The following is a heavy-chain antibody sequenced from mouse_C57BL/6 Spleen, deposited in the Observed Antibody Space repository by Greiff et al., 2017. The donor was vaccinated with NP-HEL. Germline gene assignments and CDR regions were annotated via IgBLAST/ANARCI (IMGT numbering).Heavy chain of an antibody. CDR1: GYTFTSYW. Sequence: VQLQQPGAELVKPGASVKLSCKASGYTFTSYWMQWVKQRPGQGLEWIGEIDPSDSYTNYNQKFKGKATLTVDTSSSTAYMQLSSLTSEDSAVYYCARDYSNQGYFDVWGTGTTVTVSS. CDR3: ARDYSNQGYFDV. D-gene: IGHD2-5*01. CDR2: IDPSDSYT. J-gene: IGHJ1*03. V-gene: IGHV1-50*01.